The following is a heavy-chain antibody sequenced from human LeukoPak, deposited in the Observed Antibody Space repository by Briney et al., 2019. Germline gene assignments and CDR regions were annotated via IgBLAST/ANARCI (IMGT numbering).Heavy chain of an antibody. Sequence: GGSLRLSCAASGFALSSHWMTWVRQAPGKGLEWVASIKHDGSEKYYVDSVRGRFTISRDNTMNSLYLQMSSLRAEDTAVYYCATDRGWRTSGYYLYYFEYWGQGTLVTYSS. CDR3: ATDRGWRTSGYYLYYFEY. V-gene: IGHV3-7*01. J-gene: IGHJ4*02. CDR2: IKHDGSEK. CDR1: GFALSSHW. D-gene: IGHD3-3*01.